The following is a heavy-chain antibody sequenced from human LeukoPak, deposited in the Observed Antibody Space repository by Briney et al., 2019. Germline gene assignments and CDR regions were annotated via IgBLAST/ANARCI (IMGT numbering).Heavy chain of an antibody. CDR1: GYSFISND. CDR2: MNPNNGRT. J-gene: IGHJ5*02. CDR3: ARGLGAGASHWFDP. V-gene: IGHV1-8*01. D-gene: IGHD6-13*01. Sequence: ASVKVSCKGSGYSFISNDINWVRQATGQGLEWMGWMNPNNGRTGYAQKFQGRVTMTRDTSISTAYMELSSLRSEDTAMYYCARGLGAGASHWFDPWGQGTLVTVSS.